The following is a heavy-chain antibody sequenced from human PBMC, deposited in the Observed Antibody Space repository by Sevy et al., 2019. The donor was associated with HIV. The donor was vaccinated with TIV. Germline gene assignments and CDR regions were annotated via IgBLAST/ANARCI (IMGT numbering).Heavy chain of an antibody. J-gene: IGHJ4*02. CDR2: IYYSGST. CDR3: ARHEWPSFDY. Sequence: SETLSLTCTVSGGSISSSSYYWGWIRQPPGKGLEWIGSIYYSGSTYYNPSLKSRVTISVDTSKNQFSLKLSSVTAAETAVYYCARHEWPSFDYWGQGTLVTVSS. CDR1: GGSISSSSYY. D-gene: IGHD2-8*01. V-gene: IGHV4-39*01.